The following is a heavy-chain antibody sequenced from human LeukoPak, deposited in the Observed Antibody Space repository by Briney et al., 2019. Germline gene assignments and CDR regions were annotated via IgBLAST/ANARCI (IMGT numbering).Heavy chain of an antibody. CDR1: GFTFSTYS. J-gene: IGHJ4*02. Sequence: GGSLRLSCAASGFTFSTYSMNWVRQAPGKGLEWVSSISSSSSHIYYADSVKGRFTISRDNAKNSLYLQMNSLRAEDTAIYYCTRVGYIDEGIDYWGQGTLVTVSS. CDR2: ISSSSSHI. V-gene: IGHV3-21*01. CDR3: TRVGYIDEGIDY. D-gene: IGHD5-24*01.